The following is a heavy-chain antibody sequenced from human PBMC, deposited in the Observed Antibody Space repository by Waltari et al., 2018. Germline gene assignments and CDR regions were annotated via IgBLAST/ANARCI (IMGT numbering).Heavy chain of an antibody. J-gene: IGHJ4*02. CDR3: ARQWIDGLLTDYYNPWDS. D-gene: IGHD3-9*01. Sequence: QLQLHESGPGLVKSSETLSLTCPVSGVPVDRSSYYSCWILQPPGKGLYWICNVDSSGTPPYNPSLKNRVSLSVDISQNQVSLSLASVTAADTATYYCARQWIDGLLTDYYNPWDSWGQGTPVTVSS. CDR1: GVPVDRSSYY. V-gene: IGHV4-39*01. CDR2: VDSSGTP.